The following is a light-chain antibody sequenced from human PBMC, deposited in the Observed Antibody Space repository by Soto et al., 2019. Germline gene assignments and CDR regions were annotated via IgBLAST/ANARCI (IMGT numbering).Light chain of an antibody. CDR2: ENN. CDR1: SSKIGNNY. V-gene: IGLV1-51*02. J-gene: IGLJ1*01. Sequence: SVLTQPPSVSAAPGQKVTISCSGSSSKIGNNYVSWYQQLPGTAPKLLIYENNKRPSGIPDRFSGSKSGTSATLGITGLQTGDEADYYCGTWDSSLSAGPYYVFGTGTKVTVL. CDR3: GTWDSSLSAGPYYV.